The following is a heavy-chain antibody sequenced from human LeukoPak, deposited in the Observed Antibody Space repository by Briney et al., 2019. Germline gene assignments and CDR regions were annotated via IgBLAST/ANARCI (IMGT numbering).Heavy chain of an antibody. CDR2: VSGDGGST. V-gene: IGHV3-43*02. CDR1: GFAFDDYA. CDR3: AKETPDSSGYSFDS. D-gene: IGHD3-22*01. Sequence: GGSRRLSWAAAGFAFDDYAMHWVRQAPGKGLEWVSLVSGDGGSTYYADSVKGRFTISRDNSKNSLHLQMTSLRTEDTALYYCAKETPDSSGYSFDSWGQGTLVTVSS. J-gene: IGHJ4*02.